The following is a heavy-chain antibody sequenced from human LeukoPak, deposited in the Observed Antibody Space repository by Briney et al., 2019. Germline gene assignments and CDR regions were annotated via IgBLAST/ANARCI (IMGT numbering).Heavy chain of an antibody. CDR3: ARDACSTGSCYSNYFDP. J-gene: IGHJ4*02. D-gene: IGHD2-15*01. CDR2: IYYSGST. Sequence: SETLSLTCTVSGGSISSYYWGWIRQPPGKRLEWIGSIYYSGSTNYNPSLKSRVTISIDMSKTQFSLKLSSVTGADTAVYYCARDACSTGSCYSNYFDPWGEGTLVTVSS. CDR1: GGSISSYY. V-gene: IGHV4-59*01.